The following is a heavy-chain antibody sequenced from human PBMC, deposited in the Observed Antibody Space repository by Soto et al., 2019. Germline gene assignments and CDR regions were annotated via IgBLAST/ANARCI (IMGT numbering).Heavy chain of an antibody. CDR1: GFTFSSYA. V-gene: IGHV3-23*01. J-gene: IGHJ5*02. CDR3: AKFRDWNYSNWFAP. D-gene: IGHD1-7*01. CDR2: ISGSGGST. Sequence: EVQLLESGGGLVQPGGSLRLSCAASGFTFSSYAMSWVRQAPGKGLEWVSAISGSGGSTYYADSVTGRFTISRDNSKNAMYPQMNILRAEDTAVYYCAKFRDWNYSNWFAPWGQGTLVTVSS.